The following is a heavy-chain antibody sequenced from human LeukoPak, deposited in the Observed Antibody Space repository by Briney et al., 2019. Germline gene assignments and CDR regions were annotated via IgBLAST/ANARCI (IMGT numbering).Heavy chain of an antibody. J-gene: IGHJ4*02. CDR1: GFTVSSNY. V-gene: IGHV3-53*01. CDR2: IYSGGST. D-gene: IGHD3-22*01. Sequence: GGSLRLSCAASGFTVSSNYMSWVRQAPGKGLEWVSVIYSGGSTYFADSVKGRFTISRDNSKNTLFLQMNSLRAEGTALYFCAKGKSGDSSDYYPDYWGQGTLVIVSS. CDR3: AKGKSGDSSDYYPDY.